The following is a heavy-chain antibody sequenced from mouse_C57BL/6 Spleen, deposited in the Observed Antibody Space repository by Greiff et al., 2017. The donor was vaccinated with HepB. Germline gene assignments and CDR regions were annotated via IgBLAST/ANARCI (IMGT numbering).Heavy chain of an antibody. CDR3: ARDSPFAY. CDR1: GFSLTSYG. J-gene: IGHJ3*01. CDR2: IWSGGST. Sequence: VLLQQSGPGLVQPSQSLSITCTVSGFSLTSYGVHWVRQSPGKGLEWLGVIWSGGSTDYNAAFISRLSISKDNSKSQVFFKMNSLQADDTAIYYCARDSPFAYWGQGTLVTVSA. V-gene: IGHV2-2*01.